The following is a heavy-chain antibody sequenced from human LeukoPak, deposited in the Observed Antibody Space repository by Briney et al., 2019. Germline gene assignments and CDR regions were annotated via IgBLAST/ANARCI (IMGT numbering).Heavy chain of an antibody. V-gene: IGHV4-59*01. CDR3: ARSPGGVRYDY. Sequence: SETLSLTCTVSGGSISSNYWSWIRQPPGKGLEWIGYISYSGSTNYNPSLKSRVTISLDTSNNQFSLKLRSVTAADTAVYYCARSPGGVRYDYWGQGTLVTVSS. D-gene: IGHD2-8*01. CDR2: ISYSGST. CDR1: GGSISSNY. J-gene: IGHJ4*02.